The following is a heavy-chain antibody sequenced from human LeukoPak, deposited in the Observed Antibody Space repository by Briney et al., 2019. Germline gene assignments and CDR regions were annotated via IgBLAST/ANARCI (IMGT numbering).Heavy chain of an antibody. J-gene: IGHJ4*02. CDR2: IYTSGST. V-gene: IGHV4-61*02. CDR3: ARDYYDSSGTDC. Sequence: SETLSLTCTVSGGPISSGSYYWSWIRQPAGKGLEWIGRIYTSGSTNYNPSLKSRVTISVDTSKNQFSLKLSSVTAADTAVYYCARDYYDSSGTDCWGQGTLVTVSS. CDR1: GGPISSGSYY. D-gene: IGHD3-22*01.